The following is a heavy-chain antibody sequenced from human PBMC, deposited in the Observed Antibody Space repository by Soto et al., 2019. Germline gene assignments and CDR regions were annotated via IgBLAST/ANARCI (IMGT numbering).Heavy chain of an antibody. V-gene: IGHV4-39*01. Sequence: SETLSLTCSVSGGSINSSSYFWGWVRQPPGKGLEWIGSIYYSGSTYYNTSLRSRVTISVDTSKNQFSLKRSSVTAADTAVFYCARHYSSGSRNWFDPWGQGTLVTVSS. CDR2: IYYSGST. CDR1: GGSINSSSYF. CDR3: ARHYSSGSRNWFDP. D-gene: IGHD6-19*01. J-gene: IGHJ5*02.